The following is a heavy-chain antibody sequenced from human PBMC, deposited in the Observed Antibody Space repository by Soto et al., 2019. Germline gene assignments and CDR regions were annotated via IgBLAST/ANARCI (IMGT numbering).Heavy chain of an antibody. J-gene: IGHJ4*02. Sequence: GGSLRLSCAASGFTFSSYAMSWVRQAPGKGLEWVSAISGSGGSTYYADSVKGRFTISRDNSKNTLYLQMNSLRAEDTAVYYCAKDYDFWGGYYKEEGTEPFDSWGQGTLVTVPQ. D-gene: IGHD3-3*01. V-gene: IGHV3-23*01. CDR1: GFTFSSYA. CDR3: AKDYDFWGGYYKEEGTEPFDS. CDR2: ISGSGGST.